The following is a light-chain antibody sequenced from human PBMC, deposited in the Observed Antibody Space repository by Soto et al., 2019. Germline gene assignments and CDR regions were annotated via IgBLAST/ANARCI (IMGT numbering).Light chain of an antibody. V-gene: IGKV3-15*01. CDR2: DAI. CDR3: QQYDAWPLS. J-gene: IGKJ4*01. CDR1: QSFRGL. Sequence: EIVLTQSPGTLSLSPGERATLSCRASQSFRGLLAWFLQKPGQAPRLLMYDAILRAAGIPARLSGSWSGTEFTLTINSLQSEDFALYYCQQYDAWPLSFGGGTKVDI.